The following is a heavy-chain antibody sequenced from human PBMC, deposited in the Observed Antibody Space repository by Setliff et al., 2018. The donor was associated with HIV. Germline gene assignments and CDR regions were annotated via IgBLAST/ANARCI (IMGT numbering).Heavy chain of an antibody. CDR2: IIPILGIA. D-gene: IGHD6-13*01. J-gene: IGHJ4*02. V-gene: IGHV1-69*10. CDR1: GGTFSSYV. CDR3: ARGIAAAEGYFDY. Sequence: GASVKVSCKASGGTFSSYVISWVRQAPGQGLEWMGGIIPILGIANYAQKFQGRVTITADKFTSTAYMELSSLRSEDTAVYYCARGIAAAEGYFDYWGQGTLVTVSS.